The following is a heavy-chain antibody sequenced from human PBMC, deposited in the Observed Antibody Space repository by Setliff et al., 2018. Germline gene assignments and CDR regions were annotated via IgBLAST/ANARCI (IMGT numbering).Heavy chain of an antibody. J-gene: IGHJ4*02. Sequence: KASETLSLTCTVSGGSISSSSYYWGWIRQPPGKGLEWIGSIYYSGSTYYNPSLKSRVTISVDTSKNQFSLKLSSVTAADTAVYYCARTYNFWSGYFDYWGQGTLVTVS. D-gene: IGHD3-3*01. CDR1: GGSISSSSYY. CDR3: ARTYNFWSGYFDY. CDR2: IYYSGST. V-gene: IGHV4-39*01.